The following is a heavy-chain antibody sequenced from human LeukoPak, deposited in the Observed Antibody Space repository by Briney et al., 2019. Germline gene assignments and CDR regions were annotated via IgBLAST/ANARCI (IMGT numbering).Heavy chain of an antibody. J-gene: IGHJ4*02. CDR3: VRVGASGSYRHLDY. Sequence: GGSLRLSCAASGFTFSSYSMNWVRQAPGKGLEWVSSISSSSSYIYYADSVKGRFTISRDNAKNSLFLQMSSLRVEDTAVYYCVRVGASGSYRHLDYWGQGTLVTVSS. V-gene: IGHV3-21*01. CDR1: GFTFSSYS. CDR2: ISSSSSYI. D-gene: IGHD1-26*01.